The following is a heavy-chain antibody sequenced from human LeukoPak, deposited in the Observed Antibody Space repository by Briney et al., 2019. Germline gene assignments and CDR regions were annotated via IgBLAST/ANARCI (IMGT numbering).Heavy chain of an antibody. D-gene: IGHD3-22*01. J-gene: IGHJ5*02. Sequence: SETLSLTCTVSGGSISSSSYYWAWIRQPPGKGLEWIGSIYYSGNTYYKSSLKSRVTIAVDTSKNQFSLKLNSVTAADTAVYYCARDDSSGYYDHWGQGTLVTVSS. CDR3: ARDDSSGYYDH. CDR2: IYYSGNT. V-gene: IGHV4-39*07. CDR1: GGSISSSSYY.